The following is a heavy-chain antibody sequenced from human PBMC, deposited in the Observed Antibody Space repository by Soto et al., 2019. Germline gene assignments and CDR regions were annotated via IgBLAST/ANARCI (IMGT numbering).Heavy chain of an antibody. CDR1: GGSISSYY. CDR3: ARSTYYYGSGSYYPRWYFDY. D-gene: IGHD3-10*01. J-gene: IGHJ4*02. Sequence: PSETLSLTCTVSGGSISSYYWSWIRQPPGKGLEWIGYIYYSGSTNYNPSLKSRVTISVDTSKNQFSLKLSSVTAADTAVYYCARSTYYYGSGSYYPRWYFDYWGQGTLVTV. CDR2: IYYSGST. V-gene: IGHV4-59*01.